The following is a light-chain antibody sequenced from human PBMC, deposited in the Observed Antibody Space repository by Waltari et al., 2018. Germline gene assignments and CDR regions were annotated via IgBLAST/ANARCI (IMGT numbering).Light chain of an antibody. CDR2: DAS. CDR3: QQRSNWPFT. J-gene: IGKJ4*01. CDR1: QSVSSY. Sequence: EIVLTQSPATMSLSPGERATPSCRASQSVSSYLAWYQQKPGQDHRLLIYDASNRATGIPSRFSGSGSGTDFPLTISSLEPEDFAVYYCQQRSNWPFTFGGGTKVEIK. V-gene: IGKV3-11*01.